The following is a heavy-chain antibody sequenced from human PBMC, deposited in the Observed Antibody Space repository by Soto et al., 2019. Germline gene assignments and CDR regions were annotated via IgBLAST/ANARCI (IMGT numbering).Heavy chain of an antibody. CDR2: IIPIFGTP. D-gene: IGHD3-10*01. J-gene: IGHJ4*02. V-gene: IGHV1-69*01. CDR1: GGIFSTYA. CDR3: ARDRDDYGSGNYYNRIDF. Sequence: QVQLVQSGAEVKKPGSSVKVSCKASGGIFSTYAISWLRQAPGQGLEWMGGIIPIFGTPNYAQRFQGRVTITADEATTTSYMERGRLKSEDTAVYYCARDRDDYGSGNYYNRIDFWGQGTLVTVSS.